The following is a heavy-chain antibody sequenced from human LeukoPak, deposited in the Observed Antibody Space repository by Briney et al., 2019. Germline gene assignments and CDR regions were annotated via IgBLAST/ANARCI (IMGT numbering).Heavy chain of an antibody. CDR3: ARGGVILQYFQH. V-gene: IGHV4-39*07. CDR1: GGSINSSFY. J-gene: IGHJ1*01. CDR2: VYYSGTT. Sequence: SETLSLTCTVSGGSINSSFYWDWIRQPPGKGLEWIGSVYYSGTTYYNPSLKSRVTISVDTSKNQFSLKLSSVTAADTAVYYCARGGVILQYFQHWGQGTLVTVSS. D-gene: IGHD2/OR15-2a*01.